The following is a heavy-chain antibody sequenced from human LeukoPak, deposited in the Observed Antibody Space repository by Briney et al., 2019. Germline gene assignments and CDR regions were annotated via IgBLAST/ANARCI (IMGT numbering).Heavy chain of an antibody. D-gene: IGHD3-22*01. CDR2: INPNSGGT. CDR1: GYTFTCNY. J-gene: IGHJ6*02. Sequence: TSGKVCCNCAGYTFTCNYMHWVRQPPAQGLGWMWLINPNSGGTNYARRFQGRVTMTRDTSISTAYMDLSRLRSDDTAVYYCALLVVTVGTPYYYYGVDVWGQGTTVTVSS. V-gene: IGHV1-2*02. CDR3: ALLVVTVGTPYYYYGVDV.